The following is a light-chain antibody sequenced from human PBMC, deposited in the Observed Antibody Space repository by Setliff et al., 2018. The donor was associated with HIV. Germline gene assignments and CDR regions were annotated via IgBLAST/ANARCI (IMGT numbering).Light chain of an antibody. CDR1: SSNIGAGYD. J-gene: IGLJ1*01. V-gene: IGLV1-40*01. CDR3: QSYDNSLSSSGV. CDR2: GNN. Sequence: QSALTQPASVSGSPGQSITISCTGSSSNIGAGYDVHWYQQLPGTAPKLLIYGNNNRPSGVPDRFSGSKSGTSASLAITGLQADDEADYYCQSYDNSLSSSGVFGTGTKVTVL.